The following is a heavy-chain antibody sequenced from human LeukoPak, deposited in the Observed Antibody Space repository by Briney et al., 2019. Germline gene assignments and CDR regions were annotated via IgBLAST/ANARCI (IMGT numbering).Heavy chain of an antibody. CDR3: ARGRFLEPPDY. D-gene: IGHD3-3*01. CDR1: GFIFTSYG. J-gene: IGHJ4*02. V-gene: IGHV3-33*01. CDR2: IWYDGSKK. Sequence: PGRSLRVSCEASGFIFTSYGMHWVRQAPVKGLEWVALIWYDGSKKYYADSVKGRFTISRDNFKNTVYLQMNSLRAEDTAVYYCARGRFLEPPDYWGQGTLVTVSS.